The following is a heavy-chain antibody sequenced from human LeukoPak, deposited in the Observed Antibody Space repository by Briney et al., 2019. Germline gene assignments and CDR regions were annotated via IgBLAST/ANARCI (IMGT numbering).Heavy chain of an antibody. CDR3: ARHASGSYWVILCCAFDI. CDR2: IYYSGST. D-gene: IGHD1-26*01. V-gene: IGHV4-39*01. CDR1: GGSISSSSYY. Sequence: SETLSLTCTVSGGSISSSSYYWGWIRQPPGKGLEWIGSIYYSGSTYYNPSLKSRVTISVDTSKNQFSLKLSSVTAADTAVYYCARHASGSYWVILCCAFDIWGQGTMVTVSS. J-gene: IGHJ3*02.